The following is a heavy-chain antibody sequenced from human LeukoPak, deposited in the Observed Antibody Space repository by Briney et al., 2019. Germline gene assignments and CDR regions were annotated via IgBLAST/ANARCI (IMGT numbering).Heavy chain of an antibody. Sequence: SETLSLTCAVYGGSFSGYYWSWICQPPGKGLEWIGEINHSGSTNYNPSLKSRVTISVDTSKNQFSLKLSSVTAADTAVYYCARRGIAAAYHWGQGTLVTVSS. J-gene: IGHJ5*02. D-gene: IGHD6-13*01. V-gene: IGHV4-34*01. CDR1: GGSFSGYY. CDR2: INHSGST. CDR3: ARRGIAAAYH.